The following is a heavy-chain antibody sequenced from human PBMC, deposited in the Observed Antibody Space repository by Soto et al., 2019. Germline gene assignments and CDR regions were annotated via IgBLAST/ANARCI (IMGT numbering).Heavy chain of an antibody. J-gene: IGHJ4*02. CDR2: MNPNSGNT. CDR1: GYTFTSYD. Sequence: QVQLVQSGAEVKKPGASVKVSCKASGYTFTSYDINWVRQATGQGLEWMGWMNPNSGNTGYAQKFQGRVTMTMNTSIRTADMELSSLRSEDTAVYYCARERTGTRGGDYWGQGTLVTVSS. CDR3: ARERTGTRGGDY. D-gene: IGHD1-1*01. V-gene: IGHV1-8*01.